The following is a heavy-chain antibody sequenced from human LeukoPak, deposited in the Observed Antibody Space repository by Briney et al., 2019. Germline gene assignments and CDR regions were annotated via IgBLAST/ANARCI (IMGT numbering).Heavy chain of an antibody. CDR3: ARAPTQLIAVAGTYGYYYGMDV. D-gene: IGHD6-19*01. V-gene: IGHV1-2*02. Sequence: GASVKVSCKASGYTFTGYYMHWVRQAPGQGLEWMGWINPNSGGTNYAQKFQGRVTITADKSTSTAYMELSSLRSEDTAVYYCARAPTQLIAVAGTYGYYYGMDVWGQGTTVTVSS. CDR1: GYTFTGYY. J-gene: IGHJ6*02. CDR2: INPNSGGT.